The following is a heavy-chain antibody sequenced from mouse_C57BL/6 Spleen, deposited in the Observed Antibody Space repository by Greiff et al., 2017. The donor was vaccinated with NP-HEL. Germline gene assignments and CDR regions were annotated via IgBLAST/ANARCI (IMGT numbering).Heavy chain of an antibody. V-gene: IGHV1-64*01. CDR3: ARSYGYDVAWFAY. Sequence: VKLQQPGAELVKPGASVKLSCKASGYTFTSYWMHWVKQRPGQGLEWIGMIHPNSGSTNYNEKFKSKATLTVDKSSSTAYMQLSSLTSEDSAVYYCARSYGYDVAWFAYWGQGTLVTVSA. J-gene: IGHJ3*01. CDR2: IHPNSGST. D-gene: IGHD2-2*01. CDR1: GYTFTSYW.